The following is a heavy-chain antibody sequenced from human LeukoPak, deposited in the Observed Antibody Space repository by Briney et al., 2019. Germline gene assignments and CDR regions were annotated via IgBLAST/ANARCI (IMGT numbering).Heavy chain of an antibody. CDR2: INPNSGGT. Sequence: GASVKVSCKTSGYAFTAYYMHWVRQAPGQGLDWMGWINPNSGGTNYAHKFQGRVTMTSDTSISPAYMELSRLRSDDTAVYYCAKVRLPGDNWFDPWGQGTLVTVSS. J-gene: IGHJ5*02. CDR3: AKVRLPGDNWFDP. CDR1: GYAFTAYY. V-gene: IGHV1-2*07.